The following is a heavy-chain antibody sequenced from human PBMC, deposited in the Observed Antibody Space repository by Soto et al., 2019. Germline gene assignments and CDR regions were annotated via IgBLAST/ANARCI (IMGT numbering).Heavy chain of an antibody. Sequence: QLQLQESGPGLVKPSETLSLTCTVSGGSISSSSYYWGWIRQPPGKGLEWIGSIYYSGSTYYNPSPTSRVTISVDTSTNQFSRKLSSVTAADTAVYYCARTSLAAAGRVINTRHYYGMDVWGQGTTVTVSS. CDR2: IYYSGST. CDR3: ARTSLAAAGRVINTRHYYGMDV. D-gene: IGHD6-13*01. J-gene: IGHJ6*02. CDR1: GGSISSSSYY. V-gene: IGHV4-39*01.